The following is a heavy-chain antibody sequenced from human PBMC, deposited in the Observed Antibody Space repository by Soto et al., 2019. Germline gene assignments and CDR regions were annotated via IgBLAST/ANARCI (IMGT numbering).Heavy chain of an antibody. J-gene: IGHJ4*02. CDR1: GYTFTSYG. CDR3: ARDLSSYSSSWYPFDY. D-gene: IGHD6-13*01. CDR2: ISAYNGNT. V-gene: IGHV1-18*01. Sequence: GASVKVSCKASGYTFTSYGISWVRQAPGQGLEWMGWISAYNGNTNYAQKLQGRVTMTTDTSTSTAYMELRSLRSDDTAVYYCARDLSSYSSSWYPFDYWGQGTLVTVS.